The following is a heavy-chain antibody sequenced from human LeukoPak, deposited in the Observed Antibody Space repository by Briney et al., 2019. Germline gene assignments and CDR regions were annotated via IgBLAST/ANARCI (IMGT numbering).Heavy chain of an antibody. V-gene: IGHV3-21*01. CDR2: ISSSSSYI. CDR1: GFTFSIYS. Sequence: TGGSLRLSCAASGFTFSIYSMNWVRQAPGKGLEWVSSISSSSSYIYYADSVKGRFTISRGNAKNSLYLQMNSLRAEDTAVYYCARVGCSSTSCQYGMDVWGQGTTVTVSS. J-gene: IGHJ6*02. D-gene: IGHD2-2*01. CDR3: ARVGCSSTSCQYGMDV.